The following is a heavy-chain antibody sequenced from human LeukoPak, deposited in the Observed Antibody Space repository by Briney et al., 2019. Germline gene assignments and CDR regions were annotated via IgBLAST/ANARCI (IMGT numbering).Heavy chain of an antibody. CDR2: IYYSGST. D-gene: IGHD1-26*01. Sequence: PSETLSLTCTVSGGSISSSSYYWGWIRQPPGKGLEWIGSIYYSGSTYYNPSLKSRVTISVDTSKNQFSLKLSSVTAADTAVYYCARHVRSGSYVTFDPWGQGTLVIVSS. J-gene: IGHJ5*02. V-gene: IGHV4-39*01. CDR1: GGSISSSSYY. CDR3: ARHVRSGSYVTFDP.